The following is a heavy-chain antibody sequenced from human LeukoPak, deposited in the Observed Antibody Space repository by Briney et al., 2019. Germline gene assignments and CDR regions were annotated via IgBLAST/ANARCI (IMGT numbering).Heavy chain of an antibody. CDR1: GVSISNHY. CDR2: IYYTGNT. CDR3: VRDQGTWWFDP. V-gene: IGHV4-59*11. D-gene: IGHD1-1*01. Sequence: SETLSLTCTVSGVSISNHYSSWIRQPPGKGLEWIGYIYYTGNTNYNPSLKSRVTISIDTSKNQFSLKLSSVTAADTAVYYCVRDQGTWWFDPWGQGTLVTVSS. J-gene: IGHJ5*02.